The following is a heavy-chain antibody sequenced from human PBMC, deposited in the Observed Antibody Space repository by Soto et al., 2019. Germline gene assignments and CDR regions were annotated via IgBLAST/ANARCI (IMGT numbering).Heavy chain of an antibody. D-gene: IGHD3-3*01. CDR1: GYTFTGYY. CDR2: INPNSGGT. V-gene: IGHV1-2*02. J-gene: IGHJ6*02. Sequence: QVQLVQSGAEVKKPGASVKVSCKASGYTFTGYYMHWVRQAPGQGLEWMGWINPNSGGTNYAQKFQGRVTMTRDTSISTAYMGLSRLRSDDTAVYYCAREAPGKDFWSGYYGRLTTPYYYGMDVWGQGTTVTVSS. CDR3: AREAPGKDFWSGYYGRLTTPYYYGMDV.